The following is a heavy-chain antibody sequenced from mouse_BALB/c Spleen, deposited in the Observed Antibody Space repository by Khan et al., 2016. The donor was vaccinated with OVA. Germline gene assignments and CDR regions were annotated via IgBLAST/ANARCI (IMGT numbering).Heavy chain of an antibody. D-gene: IGHD2-14*01. CDR3: ARGGYGGFAY. J-gene: IGHJ3*01. CDR2: MFPGDGST. Sequence: QVQLQQSGAELVKPGASVKLSCKASGYTFTSYDINWVRQRPKQGLEWIGWMFPGDGSTKYNENFKGKATLTTDKSSSTAYMQLSRLTSEDSGAYFCARGGYGGFAYWGQGTLVTVSA. CDR1: GYTFTSYD. V-gene: IGHV1S56*01.